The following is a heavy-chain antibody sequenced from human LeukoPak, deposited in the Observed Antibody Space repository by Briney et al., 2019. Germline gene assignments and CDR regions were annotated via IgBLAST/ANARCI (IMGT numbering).Heavy chain of an antibody. J-gene: IGHJ4*02. V-gene: IGHV3-7*01. D-gene: IGHD3-10*01. CDR2: IKQDGSEK. CDR3: AKDRAFGQFLWGNDY. CDR1: GFTFSSYW. Sequence: PGGSLRLSCAASGFTFSSYWVSWVRQAPGKGLEWVANIKQDGSEKYYVDSVKGRFTISRDNSKNTLYLQMNSLRAEDTALYYCAKDRAFGQFLWGNDYWGQGTLVTVSS.